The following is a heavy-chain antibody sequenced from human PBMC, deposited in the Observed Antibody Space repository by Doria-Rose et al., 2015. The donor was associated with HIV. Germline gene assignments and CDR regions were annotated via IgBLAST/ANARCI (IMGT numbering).Heavy chain of an antibody. CDR3: ARVLSGTYDY. CDR1: GGSISHYY. V-gene: IGHV4-59*01. J-gene: IGHJ4*02. Sequence: QVQLQGSGPGLVKPSETLSLTCSVSGGSISHYYWSWIRQPPGKGLEYIGDIFYTGSTNYNHSLKSRVSISIDTSKDKFSLRLSSVTAADTAVYYCARVLSGTYDYWGQGTLVTVSS. D-gene: IGHD1-26*01. CDR2: IFYTGST.